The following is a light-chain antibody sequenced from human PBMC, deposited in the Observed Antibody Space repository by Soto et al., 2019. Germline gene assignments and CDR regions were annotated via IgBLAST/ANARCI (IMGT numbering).Light chain of an antibody. CDR1: QSVSGN. CDR2: GAS. J-gene: IGKJ5*01. Sequence: EIVMTQSPATLSVSPGERATLSCRASQSVSGNLAWYQQKPGQAPRLLIYGASTRATGIPARFSGSGSGTEFTLNIRSLQSEDFEVYYCTKYNNWPPITFGQGTRLEIK. V-gene: IGKV3-15*01. CDR3: TKYNNWPPIT.